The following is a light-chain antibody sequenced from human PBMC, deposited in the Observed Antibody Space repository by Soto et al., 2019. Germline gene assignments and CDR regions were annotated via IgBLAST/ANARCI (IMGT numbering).Light chain of an antibody. V-gene: IGKV3-11*01. CDR3: QQRSNWPPT. J-gene: IGKJ3*01. Sequence: EIVLTQSPATLSLSPGERATLSCRASQSVSSYLAWYQQKPGQAPRLLIYDASNRATGIPARFSGSGSGTDFTLTISSLEPEDFAVYYCQQRSNWPPTFGPVTTVDIK. CDR2: DAS. CDR1: QSVSSY.